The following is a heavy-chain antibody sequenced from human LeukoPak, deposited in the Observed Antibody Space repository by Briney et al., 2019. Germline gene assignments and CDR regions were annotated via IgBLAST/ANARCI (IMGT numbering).Heavy chain of an antibody. D-gene: IGHD3-10*01. CDR3: ARSLPPRITMVRGVIKWFDP. J-gene: IGHJ5*02. V-gene: IGHV4-34*01. CDR2: INHSGST. Sequence: PSETLSLTCAVYGGSFSGYYWSWIRQPPGKGLEWIGEINHSGSTNYNPSLKSRVTISVDTSKNQFSLKLSSVTAAATAVYYCARSLPPRITMVRGVIKWFDPWGQGTLVTVSS. CDR1: GGSFSGYY.